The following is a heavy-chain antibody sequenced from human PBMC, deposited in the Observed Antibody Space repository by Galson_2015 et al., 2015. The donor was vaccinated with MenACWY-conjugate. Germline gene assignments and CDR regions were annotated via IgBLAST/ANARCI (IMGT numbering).Heavy chain of an antibody. Sequence: SLRLSCAASGFVFSSYTMHWVRQAPGEGLECISTISPSGSNTFYADSAKGRFSISRDNSKTTVYLHMSSLRPEDTAVYYCVKASYSRHWYSLYNFLFQHWGQGTQVIVSS. CDR1: GFVFSSYT. D-gene: IGHD1-20*01. V-gene: IGHV3-64D*09. CDR3: VKASYSRHWYSLYNFLFQH. CDR2: ISPSGSNT. J-gene: IGHJ1*01.